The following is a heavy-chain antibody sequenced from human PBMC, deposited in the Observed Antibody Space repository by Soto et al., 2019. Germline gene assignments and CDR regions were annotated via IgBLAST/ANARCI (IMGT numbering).Heavy chain of an antibody. V-gene: IGHV1-69*02. Sequence: QVQLVQSGAEVQKPGSSVKVSCKASGGTFSSYTISWVRQAPGQGLEWMGRIIPILGIANYAQKFQGRVTITADKSTSTAYMELSSLRSEDTAVYYCARSMNCSSTSCYARFYYYYYMDVWGKGTTVTVSS. D-gene: IGHD2-2*01. CDR1: GGTFSSYT. CDR2: IIPILGIA. CDR3: ARSMNCSSTSCYARFYYYYYMDV. J-gene: IGHJ6*03.